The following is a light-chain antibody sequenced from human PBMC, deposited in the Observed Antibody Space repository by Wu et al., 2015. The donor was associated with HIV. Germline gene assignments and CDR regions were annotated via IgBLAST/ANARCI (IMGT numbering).Light chain of an antibody. CDR2: DAS. Sequence: EIVLTQSPGTMSLSPGEGATLSCRTSQTVPKTFLAWYQQKPGQAPRLLIYDASNRATGIPARFSGSGSGTEFTLTISSLDPEDFAVYYCQQRANWPRTFGQGTKVEIK. CDR1: QTVPKTF. CDR3: QQRANWPRT. J-gene: IGKJ1*01. V-gene: IGKV3-11*01.